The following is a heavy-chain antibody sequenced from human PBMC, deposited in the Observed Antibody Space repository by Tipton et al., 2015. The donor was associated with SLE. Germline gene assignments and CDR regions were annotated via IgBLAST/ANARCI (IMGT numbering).Heavy chain of an antibody. CDR3: ARGGEQLAYNWFDP. CDR2: IYHSGST. Sequence: GLVKPSGTLSLTCAVSGDSISSSNWWSWVRQPPGKGLEWIGEIYHSGSTNYNPSLKSRVTILIGESKNQFSLKLTPVTAADTAVYYCARGGEQLAYNWFDPWGQGTLVIVSS. CDR1: GDSISSSNW. J-gene: IGHJ5*02. V-gene: IGHV4-4*02. D-gene: IGHD6-13*01.